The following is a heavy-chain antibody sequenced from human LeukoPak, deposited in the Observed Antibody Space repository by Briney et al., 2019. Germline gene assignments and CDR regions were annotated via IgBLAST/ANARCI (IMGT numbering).Heavy chain of an antibody. J-gene: IGHJ4*02. CDR1: GFTFSSYW. D-gene: IGHD2-15*01. CDR3: ARDHVVNGLVFDY. V-gene: IGHV3-7*01. Sequence: PGGSLRLSCAASGFTFSSYWMSWVRQAPGKGLEWVANIKQDGSEKYYVDSVKGRFTISRDNAKNSLYLQMNSLNVEDTAIYFCARDHVVNGLVFDYWGQGILVTVSS. CDR2: IKQDGSEK.